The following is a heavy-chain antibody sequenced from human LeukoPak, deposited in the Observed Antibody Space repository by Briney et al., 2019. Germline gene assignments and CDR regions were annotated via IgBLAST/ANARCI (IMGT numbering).Heavy chain of an antibody. CDR3: ARRKNILRYFDWLSKGKNAFDI. V-gene: IGHV4-30-4*01. D-gene: IGHD3-9*01. J-gene: IGHJ3*02. CDR2: IYYSGST. CDR1: GGSISSGDYY. Sequence: SETLSLTCTVSGGSISSGDYYWSWIRQPPGKGLEWIGYIYYSGSTYYNPSLKSRVTISVDTSKNQFSLKLSSVTAADTAVYYCARRKNILRYFDWLSKGKNAFDIWAQGTMVSVSS.